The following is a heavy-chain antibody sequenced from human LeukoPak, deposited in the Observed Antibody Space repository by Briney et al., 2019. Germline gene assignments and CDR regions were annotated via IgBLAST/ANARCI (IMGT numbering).Heavy chain of an antibody. CDR2: ISAYNGNT. J-gene: IGHJ5*02. CDR1: GYTFTSYG. Sequence: GASVKVSCKASGYTFTSYGISWVRQAPGQGLEWMGWISAYNGNTNYAQKLQGRVTMTTDTSTSTAYMELRSLRSDDTAVYYCVRGVIDPYYDFWSGYPTGFDPWGQGTLVTVSS. D-gene: IGHD3-3*01. V-gene: IGHV1-18*01. CDR3: VRGVIDPYYDFWSGYPTGFDP.